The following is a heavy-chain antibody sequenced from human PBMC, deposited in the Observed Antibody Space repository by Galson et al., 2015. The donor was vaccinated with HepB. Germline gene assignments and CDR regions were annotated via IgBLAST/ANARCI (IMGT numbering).Heavy chain of an antibody. D-gene: IGHD6-19*01. CDR3: ARQPYINGWLYWYFDL. J-gene: IGHJ2*01. V-gene: IGHV4-38-2*01. Sequence: LRLSCAASGFIFSNHYMDWVRQPPGKGLEWIGSIYHSGRTFYNPSLKSRVTISVDASKNQLSLQVRSVTAADTAAYYCARQPYINGWLYWYFDLWGRGTLVSVSS. CDR1: GFIFSNHY. CDR2: IYHSGRT.